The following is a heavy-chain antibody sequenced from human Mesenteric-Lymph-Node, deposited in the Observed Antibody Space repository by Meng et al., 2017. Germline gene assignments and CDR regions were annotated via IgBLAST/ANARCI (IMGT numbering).Heavy chain of an antibody. D-gene: IGHD2-2*01. Sequence: GESLKISCAASGFTFSSYEMNWVRQAPGKGLEWVSYISSSGSTIYYADSVKGRFTISRDNAKNSLYLQMNSLRAEDTAVYYCANNTVVPAVKYYYYYGMDVWGQGTTVTVSS. CDR1: GFTFSSYE. J-gene: IGHJ6*02. CDR2: ISSSGSTI. V-gene: IGHV3-48*03. CDR3: ANNTVVPAVKYYYYYGMDV.